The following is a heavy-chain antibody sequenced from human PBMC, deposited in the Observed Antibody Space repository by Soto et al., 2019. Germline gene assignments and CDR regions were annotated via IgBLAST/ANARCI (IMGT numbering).Heavy chain of an antibody. CDR3: ARVGGALGDLDY. J-gene: IGHJ4*02. D-gene: IGHD3-16*01. CDR1: GYTFATYA. V-gene: IGHV1-18*01. Sequence: QVQLVQSGPELKKPGTSVTVSCKASGYTFATYAVSWVRQAPGQGLEWMGWISAYNGNTINAQKFQGRVTLTTDTSTSTAYMALTSLTSDDTAVYYCARVGGALGDLDYWGQGTLVTVS. CDR2: ISAYNGNT.